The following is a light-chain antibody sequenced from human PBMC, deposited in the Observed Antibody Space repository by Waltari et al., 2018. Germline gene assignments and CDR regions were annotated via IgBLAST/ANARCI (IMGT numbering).Light chain of an antibody. CDR2: DVS. J-gene: IGLJ3*02. V-gene: IGLV2-23*02. CDR3: CSYAGNYVWV. CDR1: RSDIGRHDI. Sequence: QSALTQPAAVSGSPGQSVTISCTGARSDIGRHDIVSWYQQHPGNAPKLVISDVSKRPLGVSDRFSGSKSGDTASLTISGLQFEDEADYYCCSYAGNYVWVFGGGTRLTVL.